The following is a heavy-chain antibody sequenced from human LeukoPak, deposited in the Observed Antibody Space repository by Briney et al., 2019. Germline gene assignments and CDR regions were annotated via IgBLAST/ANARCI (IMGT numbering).Heavy chain of an antibody. CDR3: ARVAIVVVPAEDGYFDY. CDR1: GYTFTGYY. CDR2: INPNSGGT. Sequence: ASVKVSCTSSGYTFTGYYMHWVRQAPGQGLEWMGWINPNSGGTNYAQKFQGRVTMTRDTSISTAYMELSSLRSDDTAVYYCARVAIVVVPAEDGYFDYWGQGTLVTVSS. J-gene: IGHJ4*02. D-gene: IGHD2-2*01. V-gene: IGHV1-2*02.